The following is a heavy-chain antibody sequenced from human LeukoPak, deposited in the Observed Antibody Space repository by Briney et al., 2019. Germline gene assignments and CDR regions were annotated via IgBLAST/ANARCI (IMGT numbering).Heavy chain of an antibody. CDR1: GYTFTGYY. V-gene: IGHV1-46*01. CDR3: ARAHRIAVAGTWHYYYYMDV. Sequence: ASVKVSCKASGYTFTGYYMHWVRQAPGQGLEWMGIINPSGGSTSYAQKFQGRVTMTRDMSTSTVYMELSSLRSEDTAVYYCARAHRIAVAGTWHYYYYMDVWGKGTTVTVSS. J-gene: IGHJ6*03. CDR2: INPSGGST. D-gene: IGHD6-19*01.